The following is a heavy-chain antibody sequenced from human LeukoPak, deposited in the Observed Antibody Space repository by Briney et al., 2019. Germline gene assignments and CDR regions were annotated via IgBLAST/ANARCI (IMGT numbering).Heavy chain of an antibody. J-gene: IGHJ1*01. CDR2: IYPGDSDT. CDR3: TRHEGGHLLVVSGPEY. D-gene: IGHD6-13*01. V-gene: IGHV5-51*01. CDR1: GYSFTTYW. Sequence: GESLKISCKGSGYSFTTYWIGWVRQMPGKGLEWMGIIYPGDSDTRYSPSFQGQVTISAGKSISTAYLQWNSLNGADTALYCCTRHEGGHLLVVSGPEYWGQATLVTVSS.